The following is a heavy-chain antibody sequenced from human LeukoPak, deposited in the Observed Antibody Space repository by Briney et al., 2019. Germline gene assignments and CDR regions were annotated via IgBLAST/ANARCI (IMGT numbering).Heavy chain of an antibody. D-gene: IGHD2-2*01. V-gene: IGHV4-4*07. CDR3: ARDGLGYCSSTSCRSMPFDI. CDR2: IYTSGST. J-gene: IGHJ3*02. Sequence: SETLSLTRAVYGGSFSGYYWSWIRQPAGKGLEWIGRIYTSGSTNYNPSLKSRVTMSVDTSKNQFSLKLSSVTAADTAVYYCARDGLGYCSSTSCRSMPFDIWGQGTMVTVSS. CDR1: GGSFSGYY.